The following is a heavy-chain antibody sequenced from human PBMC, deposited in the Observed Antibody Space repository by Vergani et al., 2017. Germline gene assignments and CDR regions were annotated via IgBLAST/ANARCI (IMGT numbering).Heavy chain of an antibody. CDR2: INHSGST. Sequence: QVQLQQWGAGLLKPSETLSLTCAVHGGSFSGYYWSWIRQHPGKGLEWIGEINHSGSTNYNPSLKSRVTISVDTSKNQFSLKLSSVTAADTAVYYCARGYYYDSNGYYYLDSWGQGTLVTVSS. CDR3: ARGYYYDSNGYYYLDS. J-gene: IGHJ4*02. D-gene: IGHD3-22*01. V-gene: IGHV4-34*01. CDR1: GGSFSGYY.